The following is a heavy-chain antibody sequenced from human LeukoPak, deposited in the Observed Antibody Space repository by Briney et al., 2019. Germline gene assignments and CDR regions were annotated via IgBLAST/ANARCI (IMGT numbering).Heavy chain of an antibody. CDR2: INHSGST. CDR3: ARELDYVWGSSYYIDY. J-gene: IGHJ4*02. Sequence: PSETLSLTCAVYGGSFSGYYWSWIRQPPGKGLEWIGEINHSGSTNYNPSLKSRVTISVDTSKNQFSLKLSSVTAADTAVYYCARELDYVWGSSYYIDYWGQGTLVTVSS. V-gene: IGHV4-34*01. CDR1: GGSFSGYY. D-gene: IGHD3-16*01.